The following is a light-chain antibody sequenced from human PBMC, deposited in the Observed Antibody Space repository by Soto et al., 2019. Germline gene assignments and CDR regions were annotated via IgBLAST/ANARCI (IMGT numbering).Light chain of an antibody. CDR2: EVS. CDR1: SSDVGGYNF. Sequence: QSALTPPPSASGSPGQSVTISCTGTSSDVGGYNFVSWYHQHPGKAPKLIIFEVSKRPSGVPDRFSGSKSGNTASLTVSGLQAEDEAEYYCSSYAGSDNGDVFGTGTKLTVL. J-gene: IGLJ1*01. V-gene: IGLV2-8*01. CDR3: SSYAGSDNGDV.